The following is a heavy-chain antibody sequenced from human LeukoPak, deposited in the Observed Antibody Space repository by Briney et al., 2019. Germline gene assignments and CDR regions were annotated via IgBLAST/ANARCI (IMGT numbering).Heavy chain of an antibody. D-gene: IGHD3-22*01. CDR2: ISSSSSYI. V-gene: IGHV3-21*01. CDR3: ARDGASYDSSGYYYVVTYPYYYGMDV. J-gene: IGHJ6*02. CDR1: GFTFSSYS. Sequence: GGSLRLSCAASGFTFSSYSMNWVRQAPGKGLEWVSSISSSSSYIYYADSVKGRFTISRDNAKNSLYLQMNSLRAEDTAVYYCARDGASYDSSGYYYVVTYPYYYGMDVWGQGTTVTVSS.